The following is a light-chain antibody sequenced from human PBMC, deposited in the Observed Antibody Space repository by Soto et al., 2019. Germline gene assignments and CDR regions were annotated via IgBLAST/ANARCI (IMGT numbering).Light chain of an antibody. V-gene: IGLV2-23*01. Sequence: TQPASGSGSPGQWSTITYTGTSSDVGSYNLVSWYQHHPGKGPQLMIYEGSKRPSGVSNRFSGSKSGNTASLTISGLQAEDEADYYCCSYAGSSTRYVFGTGTKVTVL. J-gene: IGLJ1*01. CDR1: SSDVGSYNL. CDR3: CSYAGSSTRYV. CDR2: EGS.